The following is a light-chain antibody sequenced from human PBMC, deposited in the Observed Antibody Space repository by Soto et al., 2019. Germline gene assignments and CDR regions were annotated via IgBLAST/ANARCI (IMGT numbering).Light chain of an antibody. V-gene: IGKV1-39*01. CDR1: QSVDSH. J-gene: IGKJ3*01. CDR3: QEHYSDSYT. Sequence: DIQMIQSPSSLSASVGDRITISCRASQSVDSHLNWYQQLPGKAPKLLIYGASTLQSGVPSRFSGSGSGTDFTLRISGLQPEDFATYYCQEHYSDSYTFGPGTKVDVK. CDR2: GAS.